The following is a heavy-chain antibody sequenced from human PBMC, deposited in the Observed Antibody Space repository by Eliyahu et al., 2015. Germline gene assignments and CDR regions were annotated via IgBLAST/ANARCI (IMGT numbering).Heavy chain of an antibody. Sequence: QVLESGGGLVQPGGSLRLSCAASGFPFXXYXXNGXRQAPGKGLEWVSALXHSGGSTYYADSVKGRFTISRDNSKNTLYLQMSSLRAEDTAVYYCSRDYVSVVTSAQQGRYGMDVWGQGTTVTVSS. D-gene: IGHD2-21*02. CDR2: LXHSGGST. J-gene: IGHJ6*02. CDR1: GFPFXXYX. CDR3: SRDYVSVVTSAQQGRYGMDV. V-gene: IGHV3-23*01.